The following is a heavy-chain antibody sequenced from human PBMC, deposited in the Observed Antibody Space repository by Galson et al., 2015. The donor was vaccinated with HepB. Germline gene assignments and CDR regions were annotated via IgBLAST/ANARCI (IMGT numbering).Heavy chain of an antibody. V-gene: IGHV3-21*01. CDR2: ISSSSSYI. Sequence: SLRLSCAASGFTFSSYRMNWVRQAPGKGLEWVSSISSSSSYIYYADSVKGRFTISRDNAKNSLYLQMNSLRAEDTAVYYCARDGGKPTGIITMIVVVSNYFDYWGQGTLVTVSS. CDR3: ARDGGKPTGIITMIVVVSNYFDY. D-gene: IGHD3-22*01. J-gene: IGHJ4*02. CDR1: GFTFSSYR.